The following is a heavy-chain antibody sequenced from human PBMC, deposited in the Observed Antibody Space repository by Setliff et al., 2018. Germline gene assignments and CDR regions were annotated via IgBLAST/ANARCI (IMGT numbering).Heavy chain of an antibody. V-gene: IGHV4-34*01. CDR1: GESFSGHY. Sequence: SETLSLTCAVCGESFSGHYWSWIRQPPGKGLGWIGEINHSGSTNYNPSLKSRVTISVDTSKNQFSLKLSSVAAADTAVYYCARGFDVCGGGACYTDGPYYFDYWGLGTLVTVS. CDR3: ARGFDVCGGGACYTDGPYYFDY. J-gene: IGHJ4*02. D-gene: IGHD2-21*02. CDR2: INHSGST.